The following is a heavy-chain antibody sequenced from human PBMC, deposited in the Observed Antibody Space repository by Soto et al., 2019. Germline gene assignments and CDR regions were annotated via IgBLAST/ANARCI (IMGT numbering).Heavy chain of an antibody. J-gene: IGHJ5*02. CDR1: GFTFSNYN. D-gene: IGHD2-15*01. V-gene: IGHV3-48*01. Sequence: EVQLVESGGGLVQPGGSLRLSCVASGFTFSNYNMNWVRQAPGKGLEWVSHISSSNTIYYADSVKGRFTVSRDNAENSLYLQMNSLRAEDTAVYYCTTSLYCSANGCSTPWGQGTRVTVSS. CDR2: ISSSNTI. CDR3: TTSLYCSANGCSTP.